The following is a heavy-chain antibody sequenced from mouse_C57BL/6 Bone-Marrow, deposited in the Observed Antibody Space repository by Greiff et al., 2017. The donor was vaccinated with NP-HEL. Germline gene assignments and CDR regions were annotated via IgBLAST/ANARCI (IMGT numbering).Heavy chain of an antibody. D-gene: IGHD2-4*01. Sequence: VKLVESGPGLVQPSQSLSITCTVSGFSLTSYGVHWVRQSPGKGLEWLGVIWRGGSTDYNAAFMSRLSITKDNSKSQVFFKMNSLQADDTAIYYCAANVYDYDLIYFDYWGQGTTLTVSS. CDR1: GFSLTSYG. V-gene: IGHV2-5*01. J-gene: IGHJ2*01. CDR2: IWRGGST. CDR3: AANVYDYDLIYFDY.